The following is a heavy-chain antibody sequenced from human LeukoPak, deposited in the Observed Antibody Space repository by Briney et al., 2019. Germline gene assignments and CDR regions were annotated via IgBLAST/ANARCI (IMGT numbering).Heavy chain of an antibody. CDR2: IYYSGST. V-gene: IGHV4-31*03. D-gene: IGHD2-2*01. CDR1: GGSISIGGYY. J-gene: IGHJ5*02. Sequence: PSETLSLTCTVSGGSISIGGYYWSWIRQHPGKGLEWIGYIYYSGSTYYNPSLKSRVTISVDTSKNQFSLKLSSVTAADTAVYYCARGSPWGYCSSTGCHQNWFDPWGQGTLVTVSS. CDR3: ARGSPWGYCSSTGCHQNWFDP.